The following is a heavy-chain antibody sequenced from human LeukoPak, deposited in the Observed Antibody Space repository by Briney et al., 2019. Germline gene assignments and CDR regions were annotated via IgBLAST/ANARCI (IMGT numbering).Heavy chain of an antibody. CDR2: IYYSGST. V-gene: IGHV4-59*07. CDR1: GDSISSYY. J-gene: IGHJ4*02. D-gene: IGHD6-13*01. Sequence: SDTLSLTCTVSGDSISSYYWNWIRQPPGKGLEWIGYIYYSGSTNYNPSHKSRVTISVDTSKNQFSLKLSSVTAADAAVYYCARTASSSGYSSSWLYYFDYWGQGTLVTVAS. CDR3: ARTASSSGYSSSWLYYFDY.